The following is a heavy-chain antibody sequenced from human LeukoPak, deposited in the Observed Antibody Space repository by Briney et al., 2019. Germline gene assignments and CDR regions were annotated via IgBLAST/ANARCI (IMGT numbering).Heavy chain of an antibody. V-gene: IGHV1-2*02. CDR2: INPNSSGT. J-gene: IGHJ4*02. CDR3: ARGPVLQLWLKDPIVSGDY. CDR1: VYSFSDNL. D-gene: IGHD5-18*01. Sequence: ASVKVSCKPSVYSFSDNLLHWVQQAPAQGVEWMEWINPNSSGTNDAQKSQGRVTMTRDTYISTAYMELSRLRSDDTAVYYCARGPVLQLWLKDPIVSGDYWGQGTLVTVSS.